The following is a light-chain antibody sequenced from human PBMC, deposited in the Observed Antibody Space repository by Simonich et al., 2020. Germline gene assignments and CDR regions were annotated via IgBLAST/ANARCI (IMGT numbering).Light chain of an antibody. V-gene: IGLV2-14*01. CDR1: SSDVGGYNY. J-gene: IGLJ3*02. CDR3: SSYTSSSFWV. Sequence: QSALTQPASVSGSPGQSIPISCTGTSSDVGGYNYVSWYQQHPGKAPKLMIYDVSKRPSGVSNRFSGSKSGNTASLTISGLQAEDEADYYCSSYTSSSFWVFGGGTKLTVL. CDR2: DVS.